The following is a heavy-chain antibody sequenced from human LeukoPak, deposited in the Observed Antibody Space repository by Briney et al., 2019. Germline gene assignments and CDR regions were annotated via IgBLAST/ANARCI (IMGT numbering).Heavy chain of an antibody. Sequence: GASVKVSCKASGYTFTGYYMHWVRQAPGQGLEWMGWINPNSGGTNYAQKFQGRVTMTRDTSISTAYMELSRLRSDDTAVYYCSINTSSGWYNWYFDLWGRGTLVTVSP. CDR1: GYTFTGYY. V-gene: IGHV1-2*02. D-gene: IGHD6-19*01. CDR2: INPNSGGT. CDR3: SINTSSGWYNWYFDL. J-gene: IGHJ2*01.